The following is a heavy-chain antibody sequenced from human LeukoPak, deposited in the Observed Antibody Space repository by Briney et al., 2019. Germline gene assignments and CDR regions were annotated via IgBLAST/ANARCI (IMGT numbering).Heavy chain of an antibody. CDR1: GDSVSRSDSY. J-gene: IGHJ1*01. V-gene: IGHV4-39*01. Sequence: SETLSLTCSVSGDSVSRSDSYWDWIRQPPGKGLEWIGTIYYTGRTYYSPSLKSRITMSVDTSNNQFSLNLRSVTAADTAVYYCARRRYYDGSGYLEWGQGTLLSVSS. CDR2: IYYTGRT. D-gene: IGHD3-22*01. CDR3: ARRRYYDGSGYLE.